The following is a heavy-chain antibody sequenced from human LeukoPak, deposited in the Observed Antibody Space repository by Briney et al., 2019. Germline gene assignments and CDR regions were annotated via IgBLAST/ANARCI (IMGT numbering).Heavy chain of an antibody. V-gene: IGHV3-21*01. Sequence: GGSLRLSCAASGFTFSNYSMNWVRQAPGKGLEWVSSITSTSTYIYYAVSVKGRFTISRDNAKNSLYLQMNSLRAEDTAVYYCAARQPYYYYYYMDVWGKGTTVTVSS. CDR3: AARQPYYYYYYMDV. D-gene: IGHD1-1*01. J-gene: IGHJ6*03. CDR2: ITSTSTYI. CDR1: GFTFSNYS.